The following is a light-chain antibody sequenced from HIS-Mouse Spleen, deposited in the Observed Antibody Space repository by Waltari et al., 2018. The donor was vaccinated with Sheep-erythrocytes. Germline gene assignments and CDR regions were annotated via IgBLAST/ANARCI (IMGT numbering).Light chain of an antibody. J-gene: IGKJ3*01. Sequence: DIQMTQSPSSLSASVGDRVTITCTASQSISSYLNWYQQKPGKAPKLLIYAASSLQSGVPSRFSGSGSGTDFTLTISSLQPEDFATYYCQQSYSTPQFTFGPGTKVDIK. CDR1: QSISSY. CDR3: QQSYSTPQFT. V-gene: IGKV1-39*01. CDR2: AAS.